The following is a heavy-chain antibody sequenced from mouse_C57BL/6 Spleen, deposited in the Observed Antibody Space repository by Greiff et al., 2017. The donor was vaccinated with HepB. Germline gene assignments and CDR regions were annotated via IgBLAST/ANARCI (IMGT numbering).Heavy chain of an antibody. CDR2: INPSTGGT. V-gene: IGHV1-42*01. D-gene: IGHD1-3*01. J-gene: IGHJ4*01. CDR3: ARGSKDAMDY. Sequence: EVQRVESGPELVKPGASVKISCKASGYSFTGYYMNWVKQSPEKSLEWIGEINPSTGGTTYNQKFKAKATLTVDKSSSTAYMQLKSLTSEDSAVYYCARGSKDAMDYWGQGTSVTVSS. CDR1: GYSFTGYY.